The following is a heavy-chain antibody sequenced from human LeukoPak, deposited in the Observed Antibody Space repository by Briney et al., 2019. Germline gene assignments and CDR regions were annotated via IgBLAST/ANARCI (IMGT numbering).Heavy chain of an antibody. CDR2: IWYDGTNK. Sequence: GGSLRLSCAASGFTFSRYAMSWVRQAPGKGLEWVAVIWYDGTNKRYAESVKGRFAISRDDSKNTLYLQMNGLRVEDTAVYYCAKRGSYSSSSRDYYYMDVWGKGTTVTVSS. J-gene: IGHJ6*03. CDR1: GFTFSRYA. D-gene: IGHD6-6*01. V-gene: IGHV3-33*03. CDR3: AKRGSYSSSSRDYYYMDV.